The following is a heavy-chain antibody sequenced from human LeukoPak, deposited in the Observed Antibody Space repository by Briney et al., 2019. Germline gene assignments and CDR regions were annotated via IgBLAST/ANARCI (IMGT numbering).Heavy chain of an antibody. Sequence: GGSLRLSCAASGFTFSSYGMHWVRQAPGKGLEWVAVIWYDGSNKYYADSVKGRFTISRDNSKNTLYLQMNSLRAEDTAEYYCARGPFITMVRGVMNPDYWGQGTLVTVSS. CDR1: GFTFSSYG. D-gene: IGHD3-10*01. J-gene: IGHJ4*02. V-gene: IGHV3-33*01. CDR2: IWYDGSNK. CDR3: ARGPFITMVRGVMNPDY.